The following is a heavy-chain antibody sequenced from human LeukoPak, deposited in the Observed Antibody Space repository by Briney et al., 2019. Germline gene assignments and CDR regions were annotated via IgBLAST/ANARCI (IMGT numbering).Heavy chain of an antibody. CDR1: GFPFSSYW. J-gene: IGHJ4*02. V-gene: IGHV3-7*04. CDR2: IKQDGSKK. Sequence: GGSLRLSCVASGFPFSSYWMTWVRQAPGKGLEWVANIKQDGSKKSYVDSVKGRFTISRDNAKNSLYLQTNSLRTEDTAIYYCARVSGAAAATGGYFDYWGQRTLVTVSS. D-gene: IGHD6-13*01. CDR3: ARVSGAAAATGGYFDY.